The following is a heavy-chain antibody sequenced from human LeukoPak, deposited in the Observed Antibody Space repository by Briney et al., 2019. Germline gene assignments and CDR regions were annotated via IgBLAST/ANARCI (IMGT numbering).Heavy chain of an antibody. CDR3: ARGYSSSWYYFDY. CDR2: IYYSGST. V-gene: IGHV4-31*03. CDR1: GGSISRGGYY. Sequence: SETLSLTCTVSGGSISRGGYYWSSIPQHPGKGLEWIGYIYYSGSTYYNPSLKSRVTISVDTSKNQFALKLSCVTAADTAVYYCARGYSSSWYYFDYWGEGTLVSVSS. J-gene: IGHJ4*02. D-gene: IGHD6-13*01.